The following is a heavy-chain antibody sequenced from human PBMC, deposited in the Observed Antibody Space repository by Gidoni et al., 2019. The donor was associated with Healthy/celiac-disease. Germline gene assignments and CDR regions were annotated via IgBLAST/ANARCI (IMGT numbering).Heavy chain of an antibody. V-gene: IGHV1-46*01. CDR2: INPSGGST. Sequence: QVQLVQSGAEVKKPGASVKVSCNASGYTFTSYYMHWVRQAPGQGLEWIGIINPSGGSTSYAQKFQGRVTMTRDTSTSTVYMELSSLRSEDTAVYYCARELVGAMGGATTWGQGTLVTVSS. CDR3: ARELVGAMGGATT. CDR1: GYTFTSYY. D-gene: IGHD1-26*01. J-gene: IGHJ4*02.